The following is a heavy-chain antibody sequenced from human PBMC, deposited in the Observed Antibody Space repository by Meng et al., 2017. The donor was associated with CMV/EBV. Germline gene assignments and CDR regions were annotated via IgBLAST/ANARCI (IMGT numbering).Heavy chain of an antibody. Sequence: QVRLVECGGGVVHAGGCLTLSCAAYGFTFSVYAMHRVRQAPGKGLEWVAFIRYDGSNKYYADSVKGRFTISRDNSKNTLYLQMNSLRAEDTAVYYCAKPSGGSYYNSFDYWGQGTLVTVSS. V-gene: IGHV3-30*02. D-gene: IGHD1-26*01. J-gene: IGHJ4*02. CDR2: IRYDGSNK. CDR3: AKPSGGSYYNSFDY. CDR1: GFTFSVYA.